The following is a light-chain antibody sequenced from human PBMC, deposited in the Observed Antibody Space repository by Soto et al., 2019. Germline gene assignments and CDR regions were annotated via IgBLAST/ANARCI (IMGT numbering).Light chain of an antibody. V-gene: IGKV1-33*01. CDR3: QQYDNLPYT. J-gene: IGKJ2*01. CDR2: DAS. CDR1: QDISNY. Sequence: DIQMTQSPSSLSASVGDRVTITCQASQDISNYLNWYQQKPGKAPKLLIYDASNLETGVPSRFSRSGSGTDFTFTISSLQPEDIATYYCQQYDNLPYTFGQGPKLEIK.